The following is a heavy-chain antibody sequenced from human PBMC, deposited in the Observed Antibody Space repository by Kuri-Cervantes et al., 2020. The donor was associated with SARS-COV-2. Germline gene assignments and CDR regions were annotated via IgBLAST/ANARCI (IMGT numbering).Heavy chain of an antibody. CDR2: IYHSGST. V-gene: IGHV4-38-2*01. D-gene: IGHD1-26*01. CDR3: ASHAWEGAFDI. J-gene: IGHJ3*02. CDR1: GFTFSDYY. Sequence: GSLRLSCAASGFTFSDYYMSWIRQAPGKGLEWIGSIYHSGSTYYNPSLKSRVTISVDTSKNQFSLKLSSVTAADTAVYYCASHAWEGAFDIWGQGTMVTVSS.